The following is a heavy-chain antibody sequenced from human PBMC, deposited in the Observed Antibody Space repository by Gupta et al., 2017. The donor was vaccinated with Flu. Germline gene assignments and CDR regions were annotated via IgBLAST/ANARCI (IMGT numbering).Heavy chain of an antibody. J-gene: IGHJ4*02. CDR2: RSHDGSNE. CDR3: AKDLGGSGSYYTFDY. CDR1: GFTFSSSG. Sequence: QVQLVESGGGVVQPGGSLRLSCAASGFTFSSSGMHWVRQAPGKGLECVAVRSHDGSNENYADSVKGRFTISRDNSRNTLYLQMNSLRAEDTAVYYCAKDLGGSGSYYTFDYWGQGNLATVSS. V-gene: IGHV3-30*18. D-gene: IGHD3-10*01.